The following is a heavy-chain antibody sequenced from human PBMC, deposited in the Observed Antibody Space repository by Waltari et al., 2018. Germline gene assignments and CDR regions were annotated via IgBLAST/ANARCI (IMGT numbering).Heavy chain of an antibody. CDR1: GFTFGDYT. CDR3: LRESILDY. J-gene: IGHJ4*02. V-gene: IGHV3-49*03. CDR2: KAYGGTP. D-gene: IGHD6-6*01. Sequence: EVQLVESGGGMVQLGRSLRLSCSPSGFTFGDYTMSWYRQAPGKGLEWVGFKAYGGTPEYAASVKGRFTISRDDSKSVAYLQMNSLKSEDTAMYYCLRESILDYWGQGTLVTVSS.